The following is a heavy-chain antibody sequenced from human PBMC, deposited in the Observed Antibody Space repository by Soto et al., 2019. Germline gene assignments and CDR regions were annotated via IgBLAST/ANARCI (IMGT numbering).Heavy chain of an antibody. Sequence: EVQLVESGGGLVQPGGSLRLSCAASGFTVSDHYMDWVRQAPGKGLEWVGRSKNKADSYTTEYAASVKGRFTISRDGSKNLLFLQMNSLKTEETAVYYCTVWGSGNDFGAAWGQGILVTVSS. J-gene: IGHJ4*02. CDR1: GFTVSDHY. CDR3: TVWGSGNDFGAA. D-gene: IGHD3-10*01. CDR2: SKNKADSYTT. V-gene: IGHV3-72*01.